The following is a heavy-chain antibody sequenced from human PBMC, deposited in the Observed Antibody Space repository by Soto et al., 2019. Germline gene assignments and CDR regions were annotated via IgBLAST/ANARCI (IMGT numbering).Heavy chain of an antibody. V-gene: IGHV3-30*18. CDR3: AKERYSSGWYTRYFDY. Sequence: QVQLVESGGGVVQPGRSLRLSCAASGFTFSSYGMHWVRQAPGKGLEWVAVISYDGSNKYYADSVKGRFTISRDNSKNTLYLQMNSLRAEDTVVYYCAKERYSSGWYTRYFDYWGQGTLVTVSS. J-gene: IGHJ4*02. D-gene: IGHD6-19*01. CDR2: ISYDGSNK. CDR1: GFTFSSYG.